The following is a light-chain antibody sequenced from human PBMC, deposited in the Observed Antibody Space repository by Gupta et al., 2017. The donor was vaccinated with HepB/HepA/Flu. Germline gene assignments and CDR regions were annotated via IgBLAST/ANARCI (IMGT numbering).Light chain of an antibody. CDR1: QSISSY. V-gene: IGKV1-39*01. CDR2: AAS. CDR3: QENDDTPRT. Sequence: DIQMTQSPSSLSASVGDRVTITCRASQSISSYLNWYQQKPGKAPELLIYAASTLQTGVPSRFSGSGSGTDFTLTVSRLQPEDFATYYCQENDDTPRTFGGGTKVEIK. J-gene: IGKJ4*01.